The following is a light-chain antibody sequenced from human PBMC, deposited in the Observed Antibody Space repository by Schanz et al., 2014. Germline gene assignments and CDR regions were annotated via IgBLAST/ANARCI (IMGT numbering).Light chain of an antibody. J-gene: IGLJ1*01. CDR1: SSDVGGYNY. CDR2: EGS. CDR3: SSYAGSNNFCV. V-gene: IGLV2-8*01. Sequence: QSALTQPPSASGSPGQSVTISCTGTSSDVGGYNYVSWYQQHPGKAPKLMIYEGSKRPSGVSNRFSGSKSDNTASLTVSGLQAEDEADYYCSSYAGSNNFCVFGTGTKVTVL.